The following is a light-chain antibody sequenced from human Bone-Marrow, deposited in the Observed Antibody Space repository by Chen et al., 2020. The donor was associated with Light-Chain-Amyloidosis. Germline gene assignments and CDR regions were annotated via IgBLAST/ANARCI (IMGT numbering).Light chain of an antibody. Sequence: QSVLTQPPSVSAAPGQKVPISCSGSNSNIGINYVSWYQQLPGPSPKLLIYENNQRPSEIPDRFSGSKSGTSATLGVAGLQTGDEADYYCATWDSSLTVWMFGGGTKLTVL. CDR1: NSNIGINY. CDR2: ENN. J-gene: IGLJ3*02. CDR3: ATWDSSLTVWM. V-gene: IGLV1-51*02.